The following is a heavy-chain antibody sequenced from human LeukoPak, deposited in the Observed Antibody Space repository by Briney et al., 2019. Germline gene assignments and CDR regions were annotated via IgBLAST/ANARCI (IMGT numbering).Heavy chain of an antibody. CDR2: IYHSGST. CDR3: ARAYERFGVSWFDP. J-gene: IGHJ5*02. V-gene: IGHV4-38-2*02. CDR1: GYSISSGYY. Sequence: SETLSLTCTVSGYSISSGYYWGWIRQPPGKGLEWIGSIYHSGSTYYNPSLKSRVTISVDTSKNQFSLKLSSVTAADTAVYYCARAYERFGVSWFDPWGQGTLVIVSS. D-gene: IGHD3-10*01.